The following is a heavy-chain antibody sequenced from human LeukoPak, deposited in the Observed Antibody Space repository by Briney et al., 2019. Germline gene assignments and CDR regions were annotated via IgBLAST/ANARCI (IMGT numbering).Heavy chain of an antibody. CDR1: GGSISSYY. D-gene: IGHD3-22*01. Sequence: SETLSLTCTVSGGSISSYYWSWIRQPPGKGLEWIGYIYYSGSTNYNPSLKSRVTISVDTSKNQFSLKLSSVTAADTAVYYCARDYDSSGYFDYWGQGTLVTVSS. CDR3: ARDYDSSGYFDY. J-gene: IGHJ4*02. CDR2: IYYSGST. V-gene: IGHV4-59*01.